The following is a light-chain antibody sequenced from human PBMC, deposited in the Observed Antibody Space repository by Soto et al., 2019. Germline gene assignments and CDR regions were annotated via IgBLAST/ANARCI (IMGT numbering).Light chain of an antibody. V-gene: IGLV1-36*01. J-gene: IGLJ2*01. CDR1: NSNIGNSA. Sequence: QSVLTQPPSVSGDPRQRVTISCSGSNSNIGNSAVNWYQQLPGKAPKLLIYYDDLLPSGVSDRFSGSKSGTSASLAISGLQSEDEADYYCAAWDDSLNGVVFGGGTKVTVL. CDR2: YDD. CDR3: AAWDDSLNGVV.